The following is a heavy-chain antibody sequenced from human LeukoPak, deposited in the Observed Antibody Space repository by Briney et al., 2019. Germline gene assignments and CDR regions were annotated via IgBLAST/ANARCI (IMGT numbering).Heavy chain of an antibody. Sequence: SETLSLTCAVYGGSFSGYYWSWIRQPPGKGLEWIGEINHSGSTNYNPSLKSRVTISVDTSKNQFSLKLSSVTAADTAVYYCARVPLLFTVTTARRSPHHRGMDVWGQGTTVTVSS. J-gene: IGHJ6*02. D-gene: IGHD4-17*01. CDR2: INHSGST. CDR1: GGSFSGYY. V-gene: IGHV4-34*01. CDR3: ARVPLLFTVTTARRSPHHRGMDV.